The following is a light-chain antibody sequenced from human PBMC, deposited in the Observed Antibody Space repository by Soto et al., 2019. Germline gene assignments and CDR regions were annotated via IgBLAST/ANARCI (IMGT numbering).Light chain of an antibody. CDR3: QQYNTYSPT. Sequence: DTQMTQSPSTLSASVGDRVTITCRASQSISTSMAWYQQRPGTAPKLLIYKTSTLESGVPSRFSGSGSGTEFTLTISSLQPDDFATYCCQQYNTYSPTFGQGTKVEVK. CDR2: KTS. CDR1: QSISTS. V-gene: IGKV1-5*03. J-gene: IGKJ1*01.